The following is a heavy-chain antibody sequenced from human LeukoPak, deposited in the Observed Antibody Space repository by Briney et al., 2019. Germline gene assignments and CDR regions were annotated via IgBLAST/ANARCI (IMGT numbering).Heavy chain of an antibody. Sequence: SETLSLTCTVSGGSISSSSYHWGWIRQPPGKGLEWIGSIYYSGSTNYNPSLKSRVTISVDTSKNQFSLKLSSVTAADTAVYYCASTSSGWYRRGDYWGQGTLVTVSS. V-gene: IGHV4-39*07. J-gene: IGHJ4*02. D-gene: IGHD6-19*01. CDR1: GGSISSSSYH. CDR2: IYYSGST. CDR3: ASTSSGWYRRGDY.